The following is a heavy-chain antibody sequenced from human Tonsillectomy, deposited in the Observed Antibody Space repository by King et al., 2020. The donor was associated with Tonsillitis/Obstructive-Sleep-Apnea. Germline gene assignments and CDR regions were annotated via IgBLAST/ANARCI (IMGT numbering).Heavy chain of an antibody. J-gene: IGHJ4*02. CDR3: ARDRDCSSTSCYEFPDY. CDR1: GYTFTGYY. V-gene: IGHV1-2*02. Sequence: VQLVESGAEVKKPGASVKVSCKASGYTFTGYYMHWVRQAPGQGLEWMGWINPNSGGTNYAQKFQGRVTMTRDTSISTAYMELSRLRSDDTAVYYCARDRDCSSTSCYEFPDYWGQGTLVTVSS. CDR2: INPNSGGT. D-gene: IGHD2-2*01.